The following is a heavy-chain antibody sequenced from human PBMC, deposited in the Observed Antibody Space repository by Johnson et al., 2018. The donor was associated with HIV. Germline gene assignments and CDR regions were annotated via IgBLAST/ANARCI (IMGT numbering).Heavy chain of an antibody. Sequence: QVHLVESGGDLVKPGGSLRLSCAASGSISSDYYMTWIRQAPGKGLESISYISSSGRTISYADSVKRRFTMSRDNAKKSLYLQMNSLRVEDTAVYYCAREEGTDILTRGDAFDIWGQGTMVTVSS. CDR2: ISSSGRTI. J-gene: IGHJ3*02. V-gene: IGHV3-11*04. CDR3: AREEGTDILTRGDAFDI. D-gene: IGHD3-9*01. CDR1: GSISSDYY.